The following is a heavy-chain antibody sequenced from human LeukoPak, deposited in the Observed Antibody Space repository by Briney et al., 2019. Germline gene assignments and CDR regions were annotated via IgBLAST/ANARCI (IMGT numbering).Heavy chain of an antibody. CDR1: GFTFSSYW. CDR3: ARGGGLDV. CDR2: IKQAGTEK. Sequence: GGSLRLSCAASGFTFSSYWMTWVRQAPGKGLEWVANIKQAGTEKYYVDSVKGRFTISRDNAKNSLYLQMSNLRAEDTAVYFCARGGGLDVWGQGATVTVSS. D-gene: IGHD3-16*01. J-gene: IGHJ6*02. V-gene: IGHV3-7*03.